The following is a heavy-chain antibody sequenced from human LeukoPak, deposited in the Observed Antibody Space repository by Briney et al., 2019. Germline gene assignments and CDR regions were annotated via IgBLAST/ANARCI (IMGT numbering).Heavy chain of an antibody. V-gene: IGHV1-69*06. Sequence: GASVKVSCKASGGTFSSYAISWVRQAPGQGLEWMGGIIPIFGTANYAQKFQGRVTITADKSTSTAYMELSSLRSEDTAVYYCAGTGAFGYSYGGYYFDYWGQGTLVTVSS. D-gene: IGHD5-18*01. CDR1: GGTFSSYA. J-gene: IGHJ4*02. CDR2: IIPIFGTA. CDR3: AGTGAFGYSYGGYYFDY.